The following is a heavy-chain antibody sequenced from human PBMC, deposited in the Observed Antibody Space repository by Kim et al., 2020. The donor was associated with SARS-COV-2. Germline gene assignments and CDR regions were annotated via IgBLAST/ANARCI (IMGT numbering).Heavy chain of an antibody. CDR3: ATGRKYCSSTSCPEYYGMDV. V-gene: IGHV1-2*02. J-gene: IGHJ6*02. CDR2: INPNSGGT. CDR1: GYTFTGYY. D-gene: IGHD2-2*01. Sequence: ASVKVSCKASGYTFTGYYMHWVRQAPGQGLEWMGWINPNSGGTNYAQKFQGRVTMTRDTSISTAYMELSRLRSDDTAVYYCATGRKYCSSTSCPEYYGMDVWGQGTTVTVSS.